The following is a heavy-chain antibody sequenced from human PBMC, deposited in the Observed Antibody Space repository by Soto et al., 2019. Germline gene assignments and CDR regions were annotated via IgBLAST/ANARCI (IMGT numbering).Heavy chain of an antibody. CDR2: MNPSGGST. J-gene: IGHJ6*03. CDR1: GYTFTSYY. D-gene: IGHD3-10*01. V-gene: IGHV1-46*03. CDR3: ARLAMVRGNIFNYCMDV. Sequence: QVQLVQSGAEVKKPGASVKVSCKASGYTFTSYYMHWVRQAPGRGLEWMGIMNPSGGSTSYAQKFQGTVTMTRDTSTSTIYMELSSLRSEDTAVYYCARLAMVRGNIFNYCMDVWGKGTTVTVSS.